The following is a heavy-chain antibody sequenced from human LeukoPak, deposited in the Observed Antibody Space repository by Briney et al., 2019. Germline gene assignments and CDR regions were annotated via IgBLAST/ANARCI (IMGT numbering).Heavy chain of an antibody. CDR1: GFTFSNYD. V-gene: IGHV3-30*18. CDR2: ISYEGNNK. Sequence: GRSLRLSCAASGFTFSNYDMHWVRQAPGKGLEWGAVISYEGNNKYYADSVKGRFTISRDNSKNTLYVQMKSLRAEDTAVYYCAKSVTSVTTASLDYWGQGTLVTVSS. D-gene: IGHD4-17*01. J-gene: IGHJ4*02. CDR3: AKSVTSVTTASLDY.